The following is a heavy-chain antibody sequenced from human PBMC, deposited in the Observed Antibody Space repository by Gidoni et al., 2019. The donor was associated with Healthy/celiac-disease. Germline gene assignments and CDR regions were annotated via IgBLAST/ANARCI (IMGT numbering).Heavy chain of an antibody. CDR1: GFTFTSYY. Sequence: QAQLVQSGAEVKKPGASVQVSCKASGFTFTSYYMHWVRQAPGQGLEWMGIINPSGGSTSYAKKFQGRVTMTRDTSTSTVYMELSSMRSEDTAVYYWAREGGVIYEGFDYWGQGTLVTVSS. CDR3: AREGGVIYEGFDY. J-gene: IGHJ4*02. D-gene: IGHD3-16*01. V-gene: IGHV1-46*01. CDR2: INPSGGST.